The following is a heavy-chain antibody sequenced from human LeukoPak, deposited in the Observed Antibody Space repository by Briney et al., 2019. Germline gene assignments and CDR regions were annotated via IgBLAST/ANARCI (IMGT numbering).Heavy chain of an antibody. D-gene: IGHD6-6*01. CDR2: IYTSGST. V-gene: IGHV4-4*07. J-gene: IGHJ4*02. CDR3: AREYSSSSWGAVYYFDY. CDR1: GGSISSYY. Sequence: SETLSLTCTVSGGSISSYYWSWIRQPAGKGLEWIGRIYTSGSTNYNPSLKSRVTMSADTSKNQFSLKLSSVTAADTAVYYCAREYSSSSWGAVYYFDYWGQGTLVTVSS.